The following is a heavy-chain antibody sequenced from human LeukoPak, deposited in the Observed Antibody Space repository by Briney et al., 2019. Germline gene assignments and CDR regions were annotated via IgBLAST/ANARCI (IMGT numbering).Heavy chain of an antibody. D-gene: IGHD5-12*01. CDR1: GIDFKVYE. J-gene: IGHJ5*02. CDR3: ARERRGYGYGTLDP. CDR2: ISDNGLRT. Sequence: GSLRLSCVASGIDFKVYEMHWVRQSPGKGLEWVALISDNGLRTNYAESLKGRFIVSRDNSKNTMDLQMNDLRVEDTGVYSCARERRGYGYGTLDPWGQGTLVTVSS. V-gene: IGHV3-30*04.